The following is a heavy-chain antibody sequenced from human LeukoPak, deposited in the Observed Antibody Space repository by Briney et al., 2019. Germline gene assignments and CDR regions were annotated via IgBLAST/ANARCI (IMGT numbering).Heavy chain of an antibody. D-gene: IGHD3-10*01. CDR1: GYSFPEYW. V-gene: IGHV5-51*01. CDR2: IYPGDSDT. Sequence: GESLKISCKASGYSFPEYWIGWVRQMPGKGLEWMGMIYPGDSDTSYRPSFQGHVTISADKSISTAYLQWNSLKASDTAMYYYARSDKFRWFGDPQRPYYYGMDVWGQGTTVTVSS. J-gene: IGHJ6*02. CDR3: ARSDKFRWFGDPQRPYYYGMDV.